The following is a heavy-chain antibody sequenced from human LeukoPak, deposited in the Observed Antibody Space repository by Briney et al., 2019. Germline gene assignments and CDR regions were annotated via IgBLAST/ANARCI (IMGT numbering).Heavy chain of an antibody. CDR2: IKQDGSEK. CDR1: GFTFSSYA. J-gene: IGHJ4*02. Sequence: GGSLRLSCAASGFTFSSYAMSWVRQAPGKGLEWVASIKQDGSEKYYVDSVKGRFTISRDNAKNSLYLQMNSLRAEDTAVYYCARRSYSSWGYWGQGTLVTVSS. CDR3: ARRSYSSWGY. V-gene: IGHV3-7*01. D-gene: IGHD3-16*02.